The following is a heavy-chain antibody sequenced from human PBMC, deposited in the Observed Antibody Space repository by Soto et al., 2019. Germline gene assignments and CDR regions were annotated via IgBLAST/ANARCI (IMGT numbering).Heavy chain of an antibody. CDR1: GGSISSGGYY. CDR3: ARRDCSGGSCYGPFDY. J-gene: IGHJ4*02. V-gene: IGHV4-31*03. Sequence: TLSLTCTVSGGSISSGGYYWNWIRQHPGKGLEWIGYIYYSGSTYYNPSLKSRVTISVDTSKNQFSLKLSSVTAADTAVYYCARRDCSGGSCYGPFDYWGQGTLVTVSS. CDR2: IYYSGST. D-gene: IGHD2-15*01.